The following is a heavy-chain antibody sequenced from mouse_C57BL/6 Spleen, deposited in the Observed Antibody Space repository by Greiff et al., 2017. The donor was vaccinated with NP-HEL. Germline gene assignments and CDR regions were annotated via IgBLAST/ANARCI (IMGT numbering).Heavy chain of an antibody. J-gene: IGHJ4*01. CDR3: AKGDDGDYVDDAMDY. V-gene: IGHV5-17*01. Sequence: VQLKESGGGLVKPGGSLKLSCAASGFTFSDYGMHWVRQAPEKGLEWVAYISSGSSTIYYADTVKGRFTISRDNAKNTLFLQLTSLRSEDTAMYYCAKGDDGDYVDDAMDYWGRGTSVTVSS. CDR2: ISSGSSTI. CDR1: GFTFSDYG. D-gene: IGHD2-3*01.